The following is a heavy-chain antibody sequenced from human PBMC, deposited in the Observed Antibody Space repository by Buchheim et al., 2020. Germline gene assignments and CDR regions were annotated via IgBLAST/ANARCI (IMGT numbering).Heavy chain of an antibody. CDR3: ARHEFYLGVDV. D-gene: IGHD3-16*02. J-gene: IGHJ6*02. V-gene: IGHV4-59*08. CDR1: GGSISSYY. CDR2: IYYSGST. Sequence: QVQLQESGPGLVKPSETLSLTCTVSGGSISSYYWSWIRQPPGKGLEWIGYIYYSGSTNYNPSLQSRVTISVDTSKNQFSLKLSSVTAADTAVYYCARHEFYLGVDVWGQGTT.